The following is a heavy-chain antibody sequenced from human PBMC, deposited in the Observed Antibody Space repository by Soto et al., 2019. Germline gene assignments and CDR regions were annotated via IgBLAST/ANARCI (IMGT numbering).Heavy chain of an antibody. V-gene: IGHV3-9*01. CDR1: GFTFDDYA. D-gene: IGHD3-16*02. Sequence: GGSLRLSCAASGFTFDDYAMHWVRQAPGKGLEWVSGISWNSGSIGYADSVKGRFTISRDNAKNSLYLQMNSLRAEDTALYYCAKSQIWGSYRLYAFDIWGQGTMVTVSS. CDR2: ISWNSGSI. J-gene: IGHJ3*02. CDR3: AKSQIWGSYRLYAFDI.